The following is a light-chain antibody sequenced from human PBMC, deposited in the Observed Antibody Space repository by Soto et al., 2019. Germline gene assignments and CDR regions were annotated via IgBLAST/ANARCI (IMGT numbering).Light chain of an antibody. Sequence: QSALTQPASVSGSPGQSITISCTGTSSDIGGYSYVSWYQQHPGKAPKLMIYEVSNRPSGVSNRFSGSKSGNTASLTISGLRAEDEADYYCSSYTSSSTWVFGGGTKVTVL. CDR3: SSYTSSSTWV. V-gene: IGLV2-14*01. CDR2: EVS. J-gene: IGLJ3*02. CDR1: SSDIGGYSY.